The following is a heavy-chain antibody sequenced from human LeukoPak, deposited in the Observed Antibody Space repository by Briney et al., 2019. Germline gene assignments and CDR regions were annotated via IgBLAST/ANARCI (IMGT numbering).Heavy chain of an antibody. Sequence: ASVKVSCKASGYTFTRYAMHWVRQAAGQRLEWMGWINAGNGNTKYSQKFQGRVTITRDTSASTAYMELSSLRSEDTAVYYCARDRGYSSSWFDYWGQGTLVTVSS. V-gene: IGHV1-3*01. J-gene: IGHJ4*02. CDR2: INAGNGNT. CDR1: GYTFTRYA. CDR3: ARDRGYSSSWFDY. D-gene: IGHD6-13*01.